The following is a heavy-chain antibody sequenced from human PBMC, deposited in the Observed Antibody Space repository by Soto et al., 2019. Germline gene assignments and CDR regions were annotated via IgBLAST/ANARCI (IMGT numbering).Heavy chain of an antibody. D-gene: IGHD3-10*01. Sequence: GSLRLSCGASGFIFKMYWMHWVRQSPWKGLVWISRIYNDGTYSDYADSVRGRFTISRDNVNDTLYLQMNNLRAEDSGLYYCTRGPRPISTGTGAYWGQGTQVTVSS. CDR2: IYNDGTYS. CDR1: GFIFKMYW. CDR3: TRGPRPISTGTGAY. V-gene: IGHV3-74*01. J-gene: IGHJ4*02.